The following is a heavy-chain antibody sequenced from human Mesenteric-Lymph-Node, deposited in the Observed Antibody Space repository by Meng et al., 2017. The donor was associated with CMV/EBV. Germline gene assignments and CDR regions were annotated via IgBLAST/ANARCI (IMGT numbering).Heavy chain of an antibody. CDR2: ISAYNGNT. D-gene: IGHD2-21*01. CDR3: ARTETLNCGGDCYFDY. Sequence: ASVKVSCKASGYTFSNYGITWVRQAPGQGLEWMGWISAYNGNTNYAQKLQGRVTMTTDTSTSTAYMELRSLRSDDTAVYYCARTETLNCGGDCYFDYWGQGTLVTVSS. J-gene: IGHJ4*02. V-gene: IGHV1-18*01. CDR1: GYTFSNYG.